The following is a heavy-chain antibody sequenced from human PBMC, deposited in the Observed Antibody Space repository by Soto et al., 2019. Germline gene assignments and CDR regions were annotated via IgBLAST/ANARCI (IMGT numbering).Heavy chain of an antibody. D-gene: IGHD6-19*01. CDR3: ARALSSGWYPYYIDY. V-gene: IGHV4-31*03. CDR1: GGSISSGGYY. CDR2: IYYSGST. J-gene: IGHJ4*02. Sequence: PSETLSLTCTVSGGSISSGGYYWSWIRQHPGKGLEWIGYIYYSGSTYYNPSLKSRVTISVDTSKNQFSLKLSSVTAADTAVYYCARALSSGWYPYYIDYWGQGTLVTVSS.